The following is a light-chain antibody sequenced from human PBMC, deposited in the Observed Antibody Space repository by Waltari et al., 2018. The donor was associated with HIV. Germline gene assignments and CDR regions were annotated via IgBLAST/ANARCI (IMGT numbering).Light chain of an antibody. CDR2: YDS. CDR3: QVWDSSRDHPVV. J-gene: IGLJ2*01. V-gene: IGLV3-21*04. CDR1: NIGSKS. Sequence: SYVLTQPPSVSVAPGKTARFTCGGNNIGSKSVHWYQQKPGQAPILVIYYDSDRPSGIPERFSRSNSGNTATLTISRVEAGDEADYYCQVWDSSRDHPVVFGGGTKLTVL.